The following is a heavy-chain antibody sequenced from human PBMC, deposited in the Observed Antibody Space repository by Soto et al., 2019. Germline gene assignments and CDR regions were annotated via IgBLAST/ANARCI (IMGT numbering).Heavy chain of an antibody. CDR2: MSIGYEKT. CDR1: GFTFTDYR. V-gene: IGHV3-23*01. Sequence: EVQVLLSGGGLIQPGGSLRLSCAASGFTFTDYRMAWVRQTPERGLEWFAGMSIGYEKTFYADSVRGRFIVSRDSSKNTVDPQMNSLRVDDTAIYSCARWSGYGDLWGQGTLVTVSS. D-gene: IGHD4-17*01. CDR3: ARWSGYGDL. J-gene: IGHJ4*02.